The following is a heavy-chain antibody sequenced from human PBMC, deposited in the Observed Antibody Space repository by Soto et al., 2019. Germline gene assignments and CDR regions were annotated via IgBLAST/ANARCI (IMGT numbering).Heavy chain of an antibody. CDR1: GYTFTSYG. CDR2: ISAYNGNT. Sequence: ASVKVFCKASGYTFTSYGISWVRQAPGQGLEWMGWISAYNGNTNYAQKLQGRVTMTTDTSTSTAYMELRSLRSDDTAVYYCARTDVVVVVAHIFDYWGQGTLVTVSS. V-gene: IGHV1-18*01. CDR3: ARTDVVVVVAHIFDY. D-gene: IGHD2-15*01. J-gene: IGHJ4*02.